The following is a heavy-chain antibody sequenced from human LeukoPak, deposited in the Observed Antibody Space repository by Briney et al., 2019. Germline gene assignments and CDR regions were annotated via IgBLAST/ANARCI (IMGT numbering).Heavy chain of an antibody. CDR1: GDSISSGNY. CDR2: IYYSGST. CDR3: ARASVAGFDY. Sequence: SETLSLTCTVSGDSISSGNYWSWIRQPPGKGLEWIGYIYYSGSTNYNPSLKSRVTISVDTSKNQFSLKLSSVTAADTAVYYCARASVAGFDYWGQGTLVTVSS. J-gene: IGHJ4*02. D-gene: IGHD6-19*01. V-gene: IGHV4-61*01.